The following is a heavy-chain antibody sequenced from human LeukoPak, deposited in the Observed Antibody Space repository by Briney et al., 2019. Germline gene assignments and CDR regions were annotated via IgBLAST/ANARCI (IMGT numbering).Heavy chain of an antibody. CDR3: AKDTRSPYYYDSSGYSPLAFDY. J-gene: IGHJ4*02. D-gene: IGHD3-22*01. Sequence: GGSLRLSCAASGFTFSSYGMHWVRQAPGKGLEWVAVIWYDGSNKYYADSVKGRFTISRDNSKNTLYLQMNSLRAEDTAVYYCAKDTRSPYYYDSSGYSPLAFDYWGQGTLVTVSS. CDR2: IWYDGSNK. V-gene: IGHV3-33*06. CDR1: GFTFSSYG.